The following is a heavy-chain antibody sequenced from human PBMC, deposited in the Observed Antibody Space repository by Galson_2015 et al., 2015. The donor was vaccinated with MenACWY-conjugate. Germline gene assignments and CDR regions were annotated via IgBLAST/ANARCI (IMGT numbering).Heavy chain of an antibody. CDR3: ARGVNLASMAGY. V-gene: IGHV4-59*01. D-gene: IGHD3-3*02. Sequence: LSLTCTVSGGSINSYYWSWIRQPPGKGLEWIGYMYYSGSANYNPSLKSRVTISVDTSKNQFPLTMTSVTAADTAVYYCARGVNLASMAGYWGQGTLVTVSS. CDR1: GGSINSYY. CDR2: MYYSGSA. J-gene: IGHJ4*02.